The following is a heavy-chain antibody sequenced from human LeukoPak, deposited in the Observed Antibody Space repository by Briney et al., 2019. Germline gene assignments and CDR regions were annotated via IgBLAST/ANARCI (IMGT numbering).Heavy chain of an antibody. V-gene: IGHV4-61*01. CDR1: GGSVSSGSYY. CDR2: IYYSGST. Sequence: NPSETLSLTCTVSGGSVSSGSYYWSWIRQPPGKGLEWIGYIYYSGSTNYNPSLKSRVTISVDTSKNQFSLKLSSVTAADTAVYYCARGLGYEGEVWFDPWGQGTLVTVSS. D-gene: IGHD3-16*01. J-gene: IGHJ5*02. CDR3: ARGLGYEGEVWFDP.